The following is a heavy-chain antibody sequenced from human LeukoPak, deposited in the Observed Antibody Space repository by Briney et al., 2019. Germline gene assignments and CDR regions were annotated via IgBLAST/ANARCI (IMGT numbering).Heavy chain of an antibody. CDR3: TTDTWYSAGH. CDR1: GFIVSGDF. V-gene: IGHV3-7*03. D-gene: IGHD2-15*01. Sequence: GGSLRLSCAASGFIVSGDFMSWVRQAPGKGLEWVAIIKKDGSEKYYVDSMKGRFTISRDNAKNSLFLQMNSLRAEDTAIYYCTTDTWYSAGHWGQGTLVAVSS. CDR2: IKKDGSEK. J-gene: IGHJ4*02.